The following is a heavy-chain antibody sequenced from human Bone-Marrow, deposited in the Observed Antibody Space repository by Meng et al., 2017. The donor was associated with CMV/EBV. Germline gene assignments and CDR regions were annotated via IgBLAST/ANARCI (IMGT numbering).Heavy chain of an antibody. Sequence: SETLSLTCTVSGGSVSSGSYYWSWIRQPPGKGLEWIGYIYYSGSTNYNPSLKSRVTISVDTSKNQFSLKLSSVTAADTAVYYCARDPATYDFWSGYIRRDYYYGMNVWGQGTTATVPS. CDR3: ARDPATYDFWSGYIRRDYYYGMNV. D-gene: IGHD3-3*01. V-gene: IGHV4-61*01. J-gene: IGHJ6*02. CDR2: IYYSGST. CDR1: GGSVSSGSYY.